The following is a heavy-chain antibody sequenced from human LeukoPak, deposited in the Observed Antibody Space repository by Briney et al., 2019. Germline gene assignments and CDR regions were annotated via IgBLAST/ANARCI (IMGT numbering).Heavy chain of an antibody. CDR2: INPNSGGT. Sequence: ASVKVPCKASGYTFTGYYMHWVQPAPAQGLEWMGWINPNSGGTNYAQKFQGRVTMTRDTSISTAYMELRRLRSDDTAVYYCAREKDGYNVYWGQETLVTVSS. J-gene: IGHJ4*02. D-gene: IGHD5-24*01. CDR3: AREKDGYNVY. CDR1: GYTFTGYY. V-gene: IGHV1-2*02.